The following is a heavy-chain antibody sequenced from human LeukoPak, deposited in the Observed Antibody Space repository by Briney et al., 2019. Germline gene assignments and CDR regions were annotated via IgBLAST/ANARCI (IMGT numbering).Heavy chain of an antibody. CDR3: ARDKGDDYGDYPGAFDI. V-gene: IGHV4-59*01. D-gene: IGHD4-17*01. Sequence: PSETLSLTCTVSGGSISSYYWSWIRQPPGKGPEWIGYIYYSGSTNYNPSLKSRVTISVDTSKNQFSLKLSSVTAADTAVYYCARDKGDDYGDYPGAFDIWGQGTMVTVSS. CDR1: GGSISSYY. CDR2: IYYSGST. J-gene: IGHJ3*02.